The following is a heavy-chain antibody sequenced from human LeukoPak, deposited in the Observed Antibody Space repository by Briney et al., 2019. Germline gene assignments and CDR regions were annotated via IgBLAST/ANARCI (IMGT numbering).Heavy chain of an antibody. Sequence: PGGSLRLSCAASGFSVSSNYMSWVRQTPGKGLECVSLIYSGGNTYYADSVKGRFTISRDHSKNTLYLQMNTLRAEDTAVYYCARGITGITATGSEWGQGTLVTVSS. CDR3: ARGITGITATGSE. J-gene: IGHJ4*02. CDR2: IYSGGNT. D-gene: IGHD6-13*01. V-gene: IGHV3-53*01. CDR1: GFSVSSNY.